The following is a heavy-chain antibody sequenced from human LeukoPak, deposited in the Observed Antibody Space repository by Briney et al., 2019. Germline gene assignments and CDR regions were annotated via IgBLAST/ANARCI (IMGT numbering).Heavy chain of an antibody. D-gene: IGHD3-16*01. CDR3: ARRGKGLGYYMDV. V-gene: IGHV1-8*01. CDR2: MNPNSGNT. Sequence: GASVKVSSKASGYTFTSYDIKWVRQATGQGLEWMGRMNPNSGNTGYAQKFQGRVTMTRNTSISTAYVELSSLTSEDTAVYYCARRGKGLGYYMDVWGKGTTVTISS. J-gene: IGHJ6*03. CDR1: GYTFTSYD.